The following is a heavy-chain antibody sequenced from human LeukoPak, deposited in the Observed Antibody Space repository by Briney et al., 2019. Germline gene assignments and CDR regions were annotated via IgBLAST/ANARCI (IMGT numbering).Heavy chain of an antibody. CDR1: GFTFSSYG. CDR3: ARGAYYDFWSGSV. D-gene: IGHD3-3*01. Sequence: GRSLRLSCAASGFTFSSYGMHWVRQAPGKGLEWVAVISYDGSNKYYADSVKGRFTISRDNSKNTLYLQMNSLRAEDTAVYYCARGAYYDFWSGSVWGQGTLVTVSS. CDR2: ISYDGSNK. V-gene: IGHV3-30*03. J-gene: IGHJ4*02.